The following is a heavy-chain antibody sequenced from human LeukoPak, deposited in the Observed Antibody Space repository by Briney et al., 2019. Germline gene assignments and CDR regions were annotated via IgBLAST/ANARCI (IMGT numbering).Heavy chain of an antibody. V-gene: IGHV3-30*18. D-gene: IGHD6-6*01. J-gene: IGHJ6*03. CDR3: AKDVKQLGYYYYYMGV. Sequence: PGGSLRLSCAASGFTFSSYGMHWVRQAPGKGLEWVAVISYDGSNKYYADSVKGRFTISRDNSKNTLYLQMNSLRAEDTAVYYCAKDVKQLGYYYYYMGVWGKGTTVTVSS. CDR1: GFTFSSYG. CDR2: ISYDGSNK.